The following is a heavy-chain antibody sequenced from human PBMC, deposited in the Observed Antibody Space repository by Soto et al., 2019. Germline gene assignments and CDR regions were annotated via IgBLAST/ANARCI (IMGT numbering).Heavy chain of an antibody. Sequence: ASVKVSCKASGYTFTSYYMHWVRQAPGQGLEWMGIINPSGGSTSYAQKFQGRVTMTRDTSTSTVYMELSSLRSEDTAVYYCARDRPLCSGGSCYPQIFDYWGQGSLVIVSS. J-gene: IGHJ4*02. CDR1: GYTFTSYY. D-gene: IGHD2-15*01. V-gene: IGHV1-46*01. CDR2: INPSGGST. CDR3: ARDRPLCSGGSCYPQIFDY.